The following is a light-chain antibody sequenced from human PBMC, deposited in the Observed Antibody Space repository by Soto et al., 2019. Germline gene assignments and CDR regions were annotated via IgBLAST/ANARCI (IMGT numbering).Light chain of an antibody. Sequence: DIQMTQSPSSVSASVGHRGTITCRASQGINSGLAWYQQKPGKAPKLLIYGATSLQRGVPSRFSGSGSGTDFTLTISRLEPEDFAVYYCQQYGSSPPTVGEGTQVEIK. CDR1: QGINSG. CDR2: GAT. J-gene: IGKJ4*01. V-gene: IGKV1-12*01. CDR3: QQYGSSPPT.